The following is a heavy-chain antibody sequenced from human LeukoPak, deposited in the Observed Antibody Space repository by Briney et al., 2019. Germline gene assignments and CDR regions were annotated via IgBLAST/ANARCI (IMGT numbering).Heavy chain of an antibody. Sequence: GESLKISCWGSGYSFTSYWIGWVRQMPGKGLEWMGIIYPGDSNPRYSPSFQGQVTISADKSISTAYLQWSSLKASDTAMYYCARTSANWFDPWGQGTLVTVSS. CDR2: IYPGDSNP. CDR3: ARTSANWFDP. J-gene: IGHJ5*02. CDR1: GYSFTSYW. D-gene: IGHD6-25*01. V-gene: IGHV5-51*01.